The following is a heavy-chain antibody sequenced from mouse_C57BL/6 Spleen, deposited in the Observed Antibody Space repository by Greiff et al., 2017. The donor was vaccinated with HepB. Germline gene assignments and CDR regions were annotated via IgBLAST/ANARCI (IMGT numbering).Heavy chain of an antibody. CDR2: IYPGDGDT. Sequence: VQLQQSGPELVKPGASVKISCKASGYAFSSSWMNWVKQRPGKGLEWIGRIYPGDGDTNYNGKFKGKATLTADKSSSTAYMHLSSLTSEDSAVYFCARESIYYDYLYYAMDYWGQGTSVTVSS. V-gene: IGHV1-82*01. J-gene: IGHJ4*01. D-gene: IGHD2-4*01. CDR3: ARESIYYDYLYYAMDY. CDR1: GYAFSSSW.